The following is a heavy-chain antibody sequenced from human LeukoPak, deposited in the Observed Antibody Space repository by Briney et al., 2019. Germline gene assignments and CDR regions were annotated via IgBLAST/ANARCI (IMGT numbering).Heavy chain of an antibody. Sequence: GGSLRLSCAASGFTFSSYGMHWVRQAPGKGLEWVAVIWYDGSNKYYADSVKGRFTISRDNSKNTLYLQMNSLRAEDTAVYYCARDRVQQWLVGMDVWGKGTTVTVSS. D-gene: IGHD6-19*01. J-gene: IGHJ6*04. CDR1: GFTFSSYG. V-gene: IGHV3-33*01. CDR2: IWYDGSNK. CDR3: ARDRVQQWLVGMDV.